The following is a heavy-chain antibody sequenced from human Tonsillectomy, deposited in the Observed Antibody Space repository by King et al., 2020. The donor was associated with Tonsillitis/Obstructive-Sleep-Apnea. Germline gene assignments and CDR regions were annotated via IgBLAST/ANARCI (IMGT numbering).Heavy chain of an antibody. CDR2: INWNGGST. CDR1: GFTFDDYG. J-gene: IGHJ6*03. CDR3: ARAMRVTTWGYYYYYYIDV. D-gene: IGHD4-11*01. Sequence: VQLVESGGGVVRPGGSLRLSCAASGFTFDDYGMSWVRQAPGKGLEWVSSINWNGGSTGYADSVKGRFTISRDNAKNSLYLQMNSLRAEDTALYYCARAMRVTTWGYYYYYYIDVWGKGTTVTVSS. V-gene: IGHV3-20*04.